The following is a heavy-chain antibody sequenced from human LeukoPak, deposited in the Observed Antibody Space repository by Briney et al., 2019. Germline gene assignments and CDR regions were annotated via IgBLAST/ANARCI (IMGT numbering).Heavy chain of an antibody. V-gene: IGHV4-4*07. Sequence: PSETLSLTCTVSGASISSWYWSWIRQPAGKGLEWLGHMYSSGSIKYNPSLKSRVTISVDKSKNQFSLKLSSVTAADTAVYCCAGDGDRTSWYYYWGQGTLVTVSS. CDR2: MYSSGSI. J-gene: IGHJ4*02. CDR1: GASISSWY. CDR3: AGDGDRTSWYYY. D-gene: IGHD6-13*01.